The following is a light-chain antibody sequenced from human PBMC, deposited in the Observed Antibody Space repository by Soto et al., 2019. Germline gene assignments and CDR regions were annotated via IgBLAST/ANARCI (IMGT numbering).Light chain of an antibody. J-gene: IGLJ1*01. CDR2: EVS. CDR3: SSYTSSSPYV. CDR1: SSDVGGYNY. V-gene: IGLV2-14*01. Sequence: QSVLTQPASVSGSDGQSITISCTGTSSDVGGYNYVSWYQQRPGKAPKLMIFEVSNRPSGVSNRFSGSKSDNTASLTISGLQGDDEADYYCSSYTSSSPYVFGTGTKVTVL.